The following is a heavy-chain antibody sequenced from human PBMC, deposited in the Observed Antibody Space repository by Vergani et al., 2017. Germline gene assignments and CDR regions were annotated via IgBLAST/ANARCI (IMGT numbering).Heavy chain of an antibody. CDR1: GFTFSNFG. CDR2: IGKDGINT. D-gene: IGHD2/OR15-2a*01. J-gene: IGHJ4*02. Sequence: QVQLVESSGGVVQPGGSLRLSCAASGFTFSNFGMHWIRQAPGKGLEWLAYIGKDGINTRYRDAVKGRFTGSRDNSKDILYLQMHSLRRQDTALYYCDKYLRDTTDGLPDSWGPGTLVIVSS. V-gene: IGHV3-30*02. CDR3: DKYLRDTTDGLPDS.